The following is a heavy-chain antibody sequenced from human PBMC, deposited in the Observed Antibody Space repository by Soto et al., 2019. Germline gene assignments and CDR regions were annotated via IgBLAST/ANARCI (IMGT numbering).Heavy chain of an antibody. CDR1: GFTISSNW. CDR3: ARDGEGY. CDR2: INTDGSAT. D-gene: IGHD2-21*01. V-gene: IGHV3-74*01. Sequence: EVQLVESGGGLVQPGGSLRLSCAASGFTISSNWMHWVRQVPGKGLVWVSRINTDGSATNYADSVKGRFTTSRDNAKNMLYLQMNSLRVEDTAVYYCARDGEGYWGQGTLVTVSS. J-gene: IGHJ4*02.